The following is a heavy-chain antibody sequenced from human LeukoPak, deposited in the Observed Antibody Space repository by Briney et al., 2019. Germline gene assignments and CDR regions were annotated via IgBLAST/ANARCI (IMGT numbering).Heavy chain of an antibody. CDR1: GYTFTSYG. CDR2: ISAHNGNT. J-gene: IGHJ5*02. V-gene: IGHV1-18*01. D-gene: IGHD3-10*01. Sequence: ASVKVSCKASGYTFTSYGISWVRQAPGQGLEWMGWISAHNGNTNYAQKLQGRVTMTTDTSTSTGYMELRSLRSDDTAVYYCARKGSYYGSGSYPNWFDLWGQGTLVTVSS. CDR3: ARKGSYYGSGSYPNWFDL.